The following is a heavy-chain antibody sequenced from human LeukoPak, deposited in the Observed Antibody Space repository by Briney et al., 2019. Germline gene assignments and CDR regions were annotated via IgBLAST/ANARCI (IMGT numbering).Heavy chain of an antibody. D-gene: IGHD1-1*01. J-gene: IGHJ5*02. V-gene: IGHV4-39*01. CDR2: IYYSGST. CDR1: GDSISSSSSY. CDR3: ARPVPSRLGWFDP. Sequence: SETLSLTCTVSGDSISSSSSYWGWIRQPPGEGLEWIGSIYYSGSTYYNTSLKSRVSISVHTSKNQFSLKLRSVTAADTAVYYCARPVPSRLGWFDPWGQGTLVTVSS.